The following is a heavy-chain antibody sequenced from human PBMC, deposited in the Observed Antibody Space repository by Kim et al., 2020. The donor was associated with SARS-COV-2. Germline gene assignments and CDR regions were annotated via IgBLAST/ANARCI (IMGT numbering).Heavy chain of an antibody. Sequence: SETLSLTCSVSGGSISSYYWSWIRQPPGKGLEWIGRIYYTGDTYYNPSLKSRIAISVDTAKNQFSLNLRSVTPADTAVYYCARITRISGWGEGTSDDVFDIWGQGIMVTVSS. CDR2: IYYTGDT. V-gene: IGHV4-59*01. CDR1: GGSISSYY. CDR3: ARITRISGWGEGTSDDVFDI. D-gene: IGHD6-19*01. J-gene: IGHJ3*02.